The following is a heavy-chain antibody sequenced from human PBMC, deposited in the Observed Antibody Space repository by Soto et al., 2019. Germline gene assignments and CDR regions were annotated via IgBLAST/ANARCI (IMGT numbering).Heavy chain of an antibody. V-gene: IGHV3-30*03. J-gene: IGHJ4*02. CDR2: MSNDGSDA. Sequence: QVQRVGAGGGVVQPGRTLRLSWLGSEFLFSNNGMHLLRQTQGKGLEWVAFMSNDGSDAFYADSVKGRFTISRDNSKNTLFLHMINLRAEDTAMYYCTIVRVADSALDHCGQGTLVTVSS. CDR3: TIVRVADSALDH. CDR1: EFLFSNNG. D-gene: IGHD3-10*01.